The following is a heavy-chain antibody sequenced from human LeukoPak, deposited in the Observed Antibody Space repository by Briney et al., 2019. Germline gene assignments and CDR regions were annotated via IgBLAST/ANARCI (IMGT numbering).Heavy chain of an antibody. Sequence: ASGNVACKTSGYTVTGYYIHWVRQAAGQGLEWRGWINPDSGDRKSAQKCQGRVTLPTDTSTSTAYMALTRLRSDDPAVYYCARGFDWLEYYFDYWGQGTLVTVSS. CDR3: ARGFDWLEYYFDY. J-gene: IGHJ4*02. CDR1: GYTVTGYY. D-gene: IGHD3-9*01. V-gene: IGHV1-2*02. CDR2: INPDSGDR.